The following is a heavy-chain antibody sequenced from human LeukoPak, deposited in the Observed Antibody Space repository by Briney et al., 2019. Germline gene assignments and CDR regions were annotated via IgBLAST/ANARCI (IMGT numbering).Heavy chain of an antibody. D-gene: IGHD2-15*01. CDR3: ARVLLSYNWFDP. J-gene: IGHJ5*02. CDR2: ISPYNGNT. V-gene: IGHV1-18*01. CDR1: GYTFTSYG. Sequence: ASVKVSCKASGYTFTSYGISWVRQAPGQGLEWMGWISPYNGNTNYAQKLQGRVTMTTDTSTSTAYMELRSLRSDDTAVYYCARVLLSYNWFDPWGQGTLVTVSS.